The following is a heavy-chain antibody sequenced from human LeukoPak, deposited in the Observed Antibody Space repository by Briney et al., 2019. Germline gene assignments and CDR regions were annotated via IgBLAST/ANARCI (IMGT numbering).Heavy chain of an antibody. Sequence: SETLSLTCTVSGGSISSYYWSWIRQPPGKGLEWIGYIYYSGSTNYNPSLKSRVTISVDTSKNQFSLKLSSVTAADTAVYYCARHLVVSRSLWFGELFWFDPWGQGTLVTVSS. V-gene: IGHV4-59*08. D-gene: IGHD3-10*01. CDR3: ARHLVVSRSLWFGELFWFDP. J-gene: IGHJ5*02. CDR2: IYYSGST. CDR1: GGSISSYY.